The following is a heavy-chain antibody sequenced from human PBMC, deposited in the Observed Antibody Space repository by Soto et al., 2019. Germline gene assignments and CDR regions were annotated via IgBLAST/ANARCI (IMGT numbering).Heavy chain of an antibody. CDR1: GYTFIWYY. Sequence: XSVKVSCKASGYTFIWYYMHWVRQAPGQGLEWMGWINPNSGDTNYAQKFQGRVTMTRDTSISTAYTELSRLRFDDTAVYYCARARTNYYNTSDYDFWGQGTLVTVSS. CDR2: INPNSGDT. D-gene: IGHD3-22*01. V-gene: IGHV1-2*02. J-gene: IGHJ4*02. CDR3: ARARTNYYNTSDYDF.